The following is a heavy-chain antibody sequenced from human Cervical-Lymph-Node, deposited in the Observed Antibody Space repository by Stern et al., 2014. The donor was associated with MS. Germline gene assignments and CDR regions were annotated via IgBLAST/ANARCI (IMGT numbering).Heavy chain of an antibody. CDR1: GYIFTNYY. CDR3: ARGVAGTPFRFDP. Sequence: DQLVESGAEVKKPGASVKVSCKTSGYIFTNYYVHWMRQAPGQGLEWMGVINPSGGNTNYAQRFQGRVTMTRDTSTTTVYVELSSLRSEDTAVYFCARGVAGTPFRFDPWGQGTLVTVSS. J-gene: IGHJ5*02. V-gene: IGHV1-46*03. D-gene: IGHD2-15*01. CDR2: INPSGGNT.